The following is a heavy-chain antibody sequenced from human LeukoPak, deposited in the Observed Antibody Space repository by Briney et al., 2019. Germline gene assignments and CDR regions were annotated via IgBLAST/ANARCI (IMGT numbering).Heavy chain of an antibody. CDR1: GYTFTSYY. CDR3: ARDPSIAVAGTKWWFGGMDV. J-gene: IGHJ6*02. D-gene: IGHD6-19*01. V-gene: IGHV1-46*01. CDR2: INPSGGST. Sequence: ASVKVSCKASGYTFTSYYMHWVRQAPGQGLEWMGIINPSGGSTSYAQKFQGRVTITRDTSTSTVYMELSSLRSEDTAVYYYARDPSIAVAGTKWWFGGMDVWGQGTTVTVSS.